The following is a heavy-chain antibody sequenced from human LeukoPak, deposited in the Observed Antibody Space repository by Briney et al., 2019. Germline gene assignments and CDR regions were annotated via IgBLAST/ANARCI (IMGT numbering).Heavy chain of an antibody. Sequence: SETLSLTCTVSGGSISSTSYYWGWIRQPPGKGLEWIGNIYYSGSTYYNPSLKSRVTISVDTSKNQFSLKLSSVTAADTAVYYCARDPGFEEVPDAFDIWGQGTMVTVSS. CDR2: IYYSGST. CDR3: ARDPGFEEVPDAFDI. V-gene: IGHV4-39*07. D-gene: IGHD3-16*01. CDR1: GGSISSTSYY. J-gene: IGHJ3*02.